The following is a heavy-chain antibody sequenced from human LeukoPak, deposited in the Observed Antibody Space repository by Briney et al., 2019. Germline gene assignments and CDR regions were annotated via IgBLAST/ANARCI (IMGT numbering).Heavy chain of an antibody. CDR2: IYYSGST. J-gene: IGHJ4*02. V-gene: IGHV4-59*08. Sequence: PSETLSLTCTVSGGSISSYYWSWIRQPPGKGLEWIGYIYYSGSTNYNPSLKSRVTISVDTSKNQFSLKLSSVTAADTAVYYCASGKGDYGDYFGYWGQGALVTVSS. CDR3: ASGKGDYGDYFGY. D-gene: IGHD4-17*01. CDR1: GGSISSYY.